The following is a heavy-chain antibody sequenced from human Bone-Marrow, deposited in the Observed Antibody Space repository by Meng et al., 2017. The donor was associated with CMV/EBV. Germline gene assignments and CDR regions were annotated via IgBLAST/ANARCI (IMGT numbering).Heavy chain of an antibody. CDR3: ARDQREGAGWSGYYYGMDV. D-gene: IGHD3-3*01. CDR1: GGSISSYY. V-gene: IGHV4-59*01. Sequence: SETLFLTCTVSGGSISSYYWSWIRQPPGKGLEWIGYIYCSGSTNYNPSLKSRVTISVDTSKNQFSLKLSSVTAADTAVYYCARDQREGAGWSGYYYGMDVWGQGTTVTVSS. J-gene: IGHJ6*02. CDR2: IYCSGST.